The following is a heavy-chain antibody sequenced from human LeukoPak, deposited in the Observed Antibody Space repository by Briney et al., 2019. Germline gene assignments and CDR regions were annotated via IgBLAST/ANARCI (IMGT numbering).Heavy chain of an antibody. D-gene: IGHD6-13*01. V-gene: IGHV3-30-3*01. CDR1: GFTFSSYA. J-gene: IGHJ4*02. CDR3: ARDNREQQLVPPTFDY. CDR2: ISHDGSNK. Sequence: GRSLRLSCAASGFTFSSYAMHWVRQAPGKGLEWVAVISHDGSNKYYADSVKGRFTISRDNSKNTLYLQMNSLRAEDTAVYYCARDNREQQLVPPTFDYWGQGTLVTVSS.